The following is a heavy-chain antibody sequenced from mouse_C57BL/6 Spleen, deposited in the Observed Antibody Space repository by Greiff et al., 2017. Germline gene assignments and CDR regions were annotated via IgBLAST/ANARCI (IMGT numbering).Heavy chain of an antibody. Sequence: DVKLQESGPGLVKPSQSLSLTCSVTGYSITSGYYWNWIRQFPGNKLEWMGYISYDGSNNYNPSLKNRISITRDTSKNQFFLKLNSVTTEDTATYYCASRGIFYYAMDYWGQGTSVTVSS. J-gene: IGHJ4*01. CDR1: GYSITSGYY. V-gene: IGHV3-6*01. CDR2: ISYDGSN. CDR3: ASRGIFYYAMDY.